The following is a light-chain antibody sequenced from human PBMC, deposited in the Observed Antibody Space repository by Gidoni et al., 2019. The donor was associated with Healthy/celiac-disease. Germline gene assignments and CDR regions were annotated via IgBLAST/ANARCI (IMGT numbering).Light chain of an antibody. J-gene: IGKJ4*01. CDR2: DAS. V-gene: IGKV3-11*01. CDR3: QQRSNWPT. Sequence: ELVLTQSPATLSLSTGERATLSCSASQSVSSYLAWYQQKPGQAPRLLIYDASNRATGIPARFSGSGSGTDFTLTISSLEPADFAVYYCQQRSNWPTFGGGTKVEIK. CDR1: QSVSSY.